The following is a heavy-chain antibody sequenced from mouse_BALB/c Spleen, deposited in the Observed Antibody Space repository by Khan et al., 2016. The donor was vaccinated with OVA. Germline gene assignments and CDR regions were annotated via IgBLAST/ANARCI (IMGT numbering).Heavy chain of an antibody. Sequence: VQLQESGAELARPGASVKLSCKASGYTFTDYYINWVKQRTGQGLEWIGEISPGSGDTYYNERFKGTATLTADKSSSTAYMQLSSLTSAASAVYFCARRNYFGYPFAYWGQGTLVTVSA. CDR1: GYTFTDYY. CDR2: ISPGSGDT. J-gene: IGHJ3*01. V-gene: IGHV1-77*01. D-gene: IGHD1-2*01. CDR3: ARRNYFGYPFAY.